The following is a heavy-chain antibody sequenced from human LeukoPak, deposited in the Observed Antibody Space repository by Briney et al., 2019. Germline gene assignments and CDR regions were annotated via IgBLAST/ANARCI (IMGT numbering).Heavy chain of an antibody. CDR3: ARDWNYYDSSGGDY. Sequence: GGSLRLSCAASGFTFSDYYMSWIRQAPGKGLEWVSYISSSGNTIYYADPVKGRFTISRDNAKNSLYLQMNSLRAEDTALYYCARDWNYYDSSGGDYWGQGTLVTVSS. J-gene: IGHJ4*02. V-gene: IGHV3-11*01. CDR2: ISSSGNTI. D-gene: IGHD3-22*01. CDR1: GFTFSDYY.